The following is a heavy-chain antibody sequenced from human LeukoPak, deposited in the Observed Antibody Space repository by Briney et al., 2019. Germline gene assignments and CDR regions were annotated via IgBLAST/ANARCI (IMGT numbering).Heavy chain of an antibody. J-gene: IGHJ4*02. V-gene: IGHV3-66*01. Sequence: PGGSLRLSCAASGFSVSSNYMSWVRQAPGKGLEWVSTIYSGESAYYADSVKGRFTISRHNSKNALVLQMNSLTAADTAVYYCARDGGSGYCSSSNCYEGFDYWGQGTLVTVSS. CDR2: IYSGESA. CDR1: GFSVSSNY. D-gene: IGHD2-2*01. CDR3: ARDGGSGYCSSSNCYEGFDY.